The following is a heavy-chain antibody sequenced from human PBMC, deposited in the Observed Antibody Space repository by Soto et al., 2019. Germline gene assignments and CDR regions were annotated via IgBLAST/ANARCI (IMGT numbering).Heavy chain of an antibody. V-gene: IGHV1-18*01. CDR3: ARNRNMVAATIRFDY. Sequence: ASVKVSCKASGYTFTSYGISWVRQAPGQGLEWMGWISAYNGNTNYAQKLQGRVTMTTDTSTSTAYMELRSLRSDDTAVYYCARNRNMVAATIRFDYWGQGTLVTVSS. CDR1: GYTFTSYG. J-gene: IGHJ4*02. CDR2: ISAYNGNT. D-gene: IGHD2-15*01.